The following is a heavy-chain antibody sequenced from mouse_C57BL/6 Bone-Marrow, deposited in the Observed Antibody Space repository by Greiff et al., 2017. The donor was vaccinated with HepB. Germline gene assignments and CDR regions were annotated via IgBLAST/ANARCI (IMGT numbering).Heavy chain of an antibody. CDR1: GYTFTSYW. V-gene: IGHV1-64*01. D-gene: IGHD2-3*01. CDR3: ARWGLLYYYAMDY. J-gene: IGHJ4*01. Sequence: QVQLQQPGAELVKPGASVKLSCKASGYTFTSYWMHWVKQRPGQGLEWIGMIHPNSGSTNYNEKFKSKATLTVDKSSSTAYMQLSSLTSEDSAVYYCARWGLLYYYAMDYWGQGTSVTVSS. CDR2: IHPNSGST.